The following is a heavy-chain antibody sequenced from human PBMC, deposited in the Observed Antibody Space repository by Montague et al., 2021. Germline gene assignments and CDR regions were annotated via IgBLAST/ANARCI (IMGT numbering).Heavy chain of an antibody. J-gene: IGHJ4*02. CDR3: ARQGFYESGGFFI. CDR2: T. D-gene: IGHD3-22*01. Sequence: TNYNPSPKSRVTMSADTSKNQVSLKVNSVTAADTAVYYCARQGFYESGGFFIWGLGTLVTVS. V-gene: IGHV4-4*07.